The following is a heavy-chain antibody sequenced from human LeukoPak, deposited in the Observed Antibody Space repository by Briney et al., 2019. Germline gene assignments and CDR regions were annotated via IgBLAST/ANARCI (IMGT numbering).Heavy chain of an antibody. CDR1: GYSISSGYY. J-gene: IGHJ4*02. CDR3: AGWRSGWFDLDY. V-gene: IGHV4-38-2*01. D-gene: IGHD6-19*01. Sequence: PSETLSLTCAVFGYSISSGYYWGWIRQPPGKGLEWIGSIYYSGSTSYNPSLKSRVTISVDTSKNQFSLKLSSVTAADTAVYYCAGWRSGWFDLDYWGQGTLVTVSS. CDR2: IYYSGST.